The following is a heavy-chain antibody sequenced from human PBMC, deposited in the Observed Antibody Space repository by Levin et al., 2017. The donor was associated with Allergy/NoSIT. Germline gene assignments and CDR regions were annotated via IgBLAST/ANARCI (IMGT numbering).Heavy chain of an antibody. D-gene: IGHD2-15*01. CDR2: ISYDGSNE. CDR3: ARPVVVAATTYGYFDS. Sequence: QTGGSLRLSCAASGFTFSSYAMHWVRQAPGKGLEWVAAISYDGSNEYYADSVKGRFTISRDNSKNTLHLQMNSPRAEDTAVYYCARPVVVAATTYGYFDSWGQGTLVTVSS. J-gene: IGHJ4*02. V-gene: IGHV3-30-3*01. CDR1: GFTFSSYA.